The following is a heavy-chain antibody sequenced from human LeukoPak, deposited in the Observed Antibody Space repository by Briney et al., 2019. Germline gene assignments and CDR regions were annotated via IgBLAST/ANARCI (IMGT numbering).Heavy chain of an antibody. V-gene: IGHV3-48*03. CDR2: ISSSGSTI. Sequence: GGSLRLSCAASGFTFSSYEMNWVRQAPGKGLEWVSYISSSGSTIYYADSVKGRFTISRDNAKNSLYLQMNSLRAEDTAVYYCARETRDTAMVAFDYWGQGTLVTVSS. D-gene: IGHD5-18*01. CDR3: ARETRDTAMVAFDY. J-gene: IGHJ4*02. CDR1: GFTFSSYE.